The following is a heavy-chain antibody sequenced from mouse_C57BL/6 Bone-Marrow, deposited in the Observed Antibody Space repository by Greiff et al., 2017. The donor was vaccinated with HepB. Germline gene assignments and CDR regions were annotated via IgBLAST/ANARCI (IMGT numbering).Heavy chain of an antibody. Sequence: EVKLEESGGGLVQPGGSMKLSCVASGFTFSNYWMNWVRQSPEKGLEWVAQIRLKSDNYATHYAESVKGRFTISRDDSKSSVYLQMNNLRAEDTGIYYCTGDGSSRAWFAYWGQGTLVTVSA. D-gene: IGHD1-1*01. CDR3: TGDGSSRAWFAY. CDR2: IRLKSDNYAT. J-gene: IGHJ3*01. V-gene: IGHV6-3*01. CDR1: GFTFSNYW.